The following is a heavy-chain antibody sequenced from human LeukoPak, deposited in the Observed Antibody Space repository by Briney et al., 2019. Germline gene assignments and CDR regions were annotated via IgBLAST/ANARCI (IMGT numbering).Heavy chain of an antibody. CDR3: ARDIAAADDY. V-gene: IGHV4-30-2*01. CDR1: GVSASSGNYY. D-gene: IGHD6-13*01. Sequence: TASETLSLTCSVSGVSASSGNYYWSWIRQPSGKGLEWIGYIHHSGGTYYNPSLNSRVTISVDTSKNQFSLKLSSVTAADTAVYYCARDIAAADDYWGQGALVTVSS. CDR2: IHHSGGT. J-gene: IGHJ4*02.